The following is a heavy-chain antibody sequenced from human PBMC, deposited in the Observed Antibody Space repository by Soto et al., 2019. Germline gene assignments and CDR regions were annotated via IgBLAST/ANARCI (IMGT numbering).Heavy chain of an antibody. CDR2: ISYDGSNK. CDR3: AKVLYGDAGYYYYMDV. J-gene: IGHJ6*03. D-gene: IGHD2-21*02. CDR1: GFTFSSYG. V-gene: IGHV3-30*18. Sequence: PGGSLRLCCAASGFTFSSYGMHWVRQAPGKGLEWVAVISYDGSNKYYADSVKGRFTISRDNSKNTLYLQMNSLRAEDTAVYYCAKVLYGDAGYYYYMDVWGKGTTVTVSS.